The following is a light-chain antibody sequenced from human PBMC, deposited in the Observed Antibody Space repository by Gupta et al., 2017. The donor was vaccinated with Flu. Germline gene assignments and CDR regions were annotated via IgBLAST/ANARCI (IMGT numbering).Light chain of an antibody. CDR2: EVS. Sequence: DVVMTQSPLSLPVTLGQPASISCRSSQSLGYNNGITYLNWLQQRPGQSPRRIIYEVSKRDSGVTDRFSGSGEVNDFTLTSSRGEDEDGGVYYGTRCTHPWTFGQGTTLEI. V-gene: IGKV2-30*01. J-gene: IGKJ2*02. CDR1: QSLGYNNGITY. CDR3: TRCTHPWT.